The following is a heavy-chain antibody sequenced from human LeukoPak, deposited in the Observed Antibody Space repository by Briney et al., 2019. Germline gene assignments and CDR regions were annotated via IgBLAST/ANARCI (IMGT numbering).Heavy chain of an antibody. D-gene: IGHD1-26*01. Sequence: GGSLRLSCAASGLTFSSFGMHWVRQAPGKGPEWVASIKKDGSQKYYVDSIKGRFTISRDNAQNSLYLEMSSLSVEDTAIYSCARVGWELLNLHFDPWGQGTLVTVSS. J-gene: IGHJ5*02. CDR1: GLTFSSFG. V-gene: IGHV3-7*03. CDR3: ARVGWELLNLHFDP. CDR2: IKKDGSQK.